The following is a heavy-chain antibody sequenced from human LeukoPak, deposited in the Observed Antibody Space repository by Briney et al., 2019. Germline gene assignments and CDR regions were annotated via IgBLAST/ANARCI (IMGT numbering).Heavy chain of an antibody. J-gene: IGHJ4*02. V-gene: IGHV5-51*01. CDR1: GYSFTSYW. Sequence: GESLQISCKGSGYSFTSYWIGWVRQMPGKGLEWMGIIYPGDSDTRYSPSFQGQVTISADKSISTAYLQWSSLKASDTAMYYCAIPQPYYYDSSGYLYYWGQGTLVTVSS. D-gene: IGHD3-22*01. CDR3: AIPQPYYYDSSGYLYY. CDR2: IYPGDSDT.